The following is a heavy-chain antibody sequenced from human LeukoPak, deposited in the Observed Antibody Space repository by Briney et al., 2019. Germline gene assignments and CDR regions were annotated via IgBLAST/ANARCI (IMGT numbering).Heavy chain of an antibody. Sequence: GGSLRLSCAASGFTFSSYGMHWVRQAPGKGLEGVAVISYDGSNKYYADSVKGRFTISRDNSKNTLYLQMNSLRAEDTAVYYCAKDTYYYDSSGYLVYWGQGTLVTVSS. D-gene: IGHD3-22*01. V-gene: IGHV3-30*18. J-gene: IGHJ4*02. CDR2: ISYDGSNK. CDR1: GFTFSSYG. CDR3: AKDTYYYDSSGYLVY.